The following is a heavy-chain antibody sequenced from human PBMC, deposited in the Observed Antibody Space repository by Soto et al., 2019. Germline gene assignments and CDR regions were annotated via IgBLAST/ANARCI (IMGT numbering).Heavy chain of an antibody. CDR3: ARVGPWVPYYYDSSPCAFENWFDP. J-gene: IGHJ5*02. V-gene: IGHV4-38-2*01. D-gene: IGHD3-22*01. CDR1: CYSISSGYY. Sequence: SETLSLTCAVSCYSISSGYYWGWLRQPPGKGLEWIGRIYHGGSTCYTPSLNSRVTLSIDMTNNHVSLILNSVTAADTAVYYCARVGPWVPYYYDSSPCAFENWFDPWGQGTLVTVSS. CDR2: IYHGGST.